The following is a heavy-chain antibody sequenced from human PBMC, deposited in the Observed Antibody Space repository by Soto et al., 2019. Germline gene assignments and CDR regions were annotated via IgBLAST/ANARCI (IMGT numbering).Heavy chain of an antibody. J-gene: IGHJ4*02. CDR3: AQLCDVVGAGEFDY. V-gene: IGHV2-26*01. D-gene: IGHD2-15*01. CDR2: IFSNDEK. CDR1: GLSLSNARMD. Sequence: QVTLRESGPVLVKPTVTLTLTCTVSGLSLSNARMDVSCIREPPWKPLEWLAHIFSNDEKSDTTSLKTSLNICMDTSKSQVVITLTNMDHVDRAKDYGAQLCDVVGAGEFDYWGQGTLVTVSS.